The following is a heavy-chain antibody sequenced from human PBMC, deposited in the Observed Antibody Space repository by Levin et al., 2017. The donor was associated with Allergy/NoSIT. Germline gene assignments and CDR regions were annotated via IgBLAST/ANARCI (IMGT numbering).Heavy chain of an antibody. V-gene: IGHV3-66*01. J-gene: IGHJ2*01. CDR1: GFTVSSNY. Sequence: GESLKISCAASGFTVSSNYMSWVRQAPGKGLEWVSVIYSGGSTYYADSVKGRFTISRDNSKNTLYLQMNSLRAEDTAVYYCARDAYCSGGSCYSGWYFDLWGRGTLVTVSS. D-gene: IGHD2-15*01. CDR2: IYSGGST. CDR3: ARDAYCSGGSCYSGWYFDL.